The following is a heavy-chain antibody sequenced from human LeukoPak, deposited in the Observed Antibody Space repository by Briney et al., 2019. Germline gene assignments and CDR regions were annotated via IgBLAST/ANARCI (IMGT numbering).Heavy chain of an antibody. CDR2: ISGSGGST. CDR3: AKRGDSSGYYL. J-gene: IGHJ5*02. Sequence: GGSLSLSVEASGFTFRGYSMNWVRQPPGKGLEWVSAISGSGGSTYYADSVKGRFTISRDNSKNTLYLQMNSLRAEDTAVYYCAKRGDSSGYYLWGQGTLVTVSS. CDR1: GFTFRGYS. D-gene: IGHD3-22*01. V-gene: IGHV3-23*01.